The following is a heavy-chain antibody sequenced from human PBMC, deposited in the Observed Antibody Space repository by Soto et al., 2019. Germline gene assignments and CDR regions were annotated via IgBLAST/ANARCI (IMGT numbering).Heavy chain of an antibody. CDR3: ARGGSGSDWDYYGMDV. CDR2: IYSGGTT. J-gene: IGHJ6*02. Sequence: EVQLVESGGGLVQPGGSLRLSCAGSALTASKNYMSWVRQPPGKGLEWVSVIYSGGTTYYADSVKDRFSISRDNPKSTLYLQMDNLRARDTAVYYCARGGSGSDWDYYGMDVWGQGTTVPVSS. CDR1: ALTASKNY. D-gene: IGHD3-10*01. V-gene: IGHV3-66*01.